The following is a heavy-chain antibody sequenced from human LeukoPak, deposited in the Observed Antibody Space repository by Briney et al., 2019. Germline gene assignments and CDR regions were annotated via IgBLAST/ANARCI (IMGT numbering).Heavy chain of an antibody. J-gene: IGHJ3*02. CDR3: AKDLNYDYVWGSYRLGDAFDI. Sequence: PGGSLRLSCAASGFTFSSYSMSWVRQAPGKGLEWVSAISGSGGSTYYADSVKGRFTISRDNSKNTLYLQMNSLRAEDTAVYYCAKDLNYDYVWGSYRLGDAFDIWGQGTMVTVSS. CDR2: ISGSGGST. CDR1: GFTFSSYS. D-gene: IGHD3-16*02. V-gene: IGHV3-23*01.